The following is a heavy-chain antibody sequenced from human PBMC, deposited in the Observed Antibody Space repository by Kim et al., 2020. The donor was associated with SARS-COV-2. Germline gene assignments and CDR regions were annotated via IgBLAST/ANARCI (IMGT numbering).Heavy chain of an antibody. CDR2: IYYSGST. CDR3: VRGPIYYYGSGSYYNETDY. J-gene: IGHJ4*02. Sequence: SETLSLTCTVSGGSISSYYWSWIRQPPGKGLEWIGYIYYSGSTNYNPSSKSGVTIAVDTSKNQFSLKLSSVPAADTAVYYCVRGPIYYYGSGSYYNETDYWGQGTLVTVFS. CDR1: GGSISSYY. V-gene: IGHV4-59*08. D-gene: IGHD3-10*01.